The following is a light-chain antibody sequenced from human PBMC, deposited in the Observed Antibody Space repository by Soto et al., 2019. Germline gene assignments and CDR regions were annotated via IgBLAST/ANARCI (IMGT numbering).Light chain of an antibody. CDR3: QQLSYYPRT. V-gene: IGKV1-9*01. J-gene: IGKJ2*01. CDR2: AAS. CDR1: QDISSY. Sequence: IQMTQSPSSLSATVGDRVTITCRASQDISSYLVWYHQKPGKAPKLLIYAASTLQRGVPLRFSGSGSGTEFTLTISSLQPEDFATYYCQQLSYYPRTFGQGTKLEIK.